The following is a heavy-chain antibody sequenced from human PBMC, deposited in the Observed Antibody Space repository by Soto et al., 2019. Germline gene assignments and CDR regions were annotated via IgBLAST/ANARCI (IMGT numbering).Heavy chain of an antibody. J-gene: IGHJ5*02. Sequence: QVTLKESGPVLVKPTETLTLTCTVSGFSLSNARMGVSWIRQPPGKALEWLAHIFSNDEKSYSTSLKSRLTISKDTSKSQVVLTMTNMDPVDTATYYCARMTNPDIQLWSGPPFDPWGQGTLVTVSS. CDR1: GFSLSNARMG. CDR2: IFSNDEK. CDR3: ARMTNPDIQLWSGPPFDP. D-gene: IGHD5-18*01. V-gene: IGHV2-26*01.